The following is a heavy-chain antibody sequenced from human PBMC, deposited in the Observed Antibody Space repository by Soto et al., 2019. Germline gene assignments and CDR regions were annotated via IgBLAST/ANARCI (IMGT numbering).Heavy chain of an antibody. J-gene: IGHJ5*02. CDR2: ITTGGEYR. CDR3: ARERQLVQDWFDP. Sequence: GSLRLSCAASGFTFRAYNINWVRQAPGKGLEWVAAITTGGEYRFYADSVKGRFTISRDNAKNSVYLETSSLRVEDTAVYYCARERQLVQDWFDPWGQGTQVTVSS. D-gene: IGHD6-13*01. CDR1: GFTFRAYN. V-gene: IGHV3-21*06.